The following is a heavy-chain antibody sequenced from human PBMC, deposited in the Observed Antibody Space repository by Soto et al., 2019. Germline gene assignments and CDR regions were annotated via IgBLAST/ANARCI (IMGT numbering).Heavy chain of an antibody. CDR3: ARDRGLAYCSSGSCATTFDY. D-gene: IGHD2-15*01. CDR2: ISPFNGNT. Sequence: VQLVQSGAEVKKPGASVKVSCKASGYTFDSNGINWVRQAPGQGRQWMGWISPFNGNTNYAQNFQDRVTMTTDTSTTTDYLELRSLGSDDTAFYYCARDRGLAYCSSGSCATTFDYWGQGTLVTVSS. J-gene: IGHJ4*02. CDR1: GYTFDSNG. V-gene: IGHV1-18*01.